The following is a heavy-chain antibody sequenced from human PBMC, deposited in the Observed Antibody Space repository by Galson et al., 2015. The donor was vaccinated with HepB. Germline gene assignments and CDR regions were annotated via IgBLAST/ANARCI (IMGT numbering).Heavy chain of an antibody. D-gene: IGHD6-6*01. J-gene: IGHJ6*03. V-gene: IGHV3-23*01. CDR1: GFTFSSYA. Sequence: SLRLSCAASGFTFSSYAMTWVRQAPGKGLEWVSSISGSGGTTYYADSVKGRFTISRDNSKNTLYLQMNSLRAEDTAVYYCARGEDSGSPNGWLVDMDVWGKGTTVTVSS. CDR2: ISGSGGTT. CDR3: ARGEDSGSPNGWLVDMDV.